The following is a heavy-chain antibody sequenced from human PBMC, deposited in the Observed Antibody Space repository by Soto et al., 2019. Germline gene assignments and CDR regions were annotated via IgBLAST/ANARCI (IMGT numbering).Heavy chain of an antibody. D-gene: IGHD6-13*01. J-gene: IGHJ3*02. CDR1: GGSISSYY. V-gene: IGHV4-4*07. Sequence: PSETLSLTCTVSGGSISSYYWSWIRQPAGKGLEWIGRIYTSGSTNYNPSLKSRVTMSVDTSKNQFSLKLSSVTAADTAVYYCASDKRGWYSSSDSTTLGGLDIWGQGTEVTVSS. CDR2: IYTSGST. CDR3: ASDKRGWYSSSDSTTLGGLDI.